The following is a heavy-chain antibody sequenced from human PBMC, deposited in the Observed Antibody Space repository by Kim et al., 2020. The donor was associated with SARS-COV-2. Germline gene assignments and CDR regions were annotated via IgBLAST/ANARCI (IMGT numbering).Heavy chain of an antibody. Sequence: ASVKVSCKASGYTFTSYYMHWVRQAPGQGLEWMGIINPSGGSTSYAQKFQGRVTMTRDTSTSTVYMELSSLRSEDTAVYYCARGDYYGSGIGYYGMDVWGQGTTVTVSS. J-gene: IGHJ6*02. V-gene: IGHV1-46*01. CDR3: ARGDYYGSGIGYYGMDV. CDR1: GYTFTSYY. CDR2: INPSGGST. D-gene: IGHD3-10*01.